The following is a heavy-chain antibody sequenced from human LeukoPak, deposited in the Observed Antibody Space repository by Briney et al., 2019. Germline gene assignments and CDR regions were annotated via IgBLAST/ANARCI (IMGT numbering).Heavy chain of an antibody. J-gene: IGHJ6*02. CDR1: GGSISSYY. CDR3: AXXGTGYYYYGMDV. V-gene: IGHV4-59*01. D-gene: IGHD2-15*01. CDR2: IYYSGST. Sequence: SETLSLTCTVSGGSISSYYWSWIRQPPGKGLEWIGYIYYSGSTNYNPSLKSRVTISVDTSKNQFSLKLSPVTAADTAVYYCAXXGTGYYYYGMDVWGQGTTVTVSS.